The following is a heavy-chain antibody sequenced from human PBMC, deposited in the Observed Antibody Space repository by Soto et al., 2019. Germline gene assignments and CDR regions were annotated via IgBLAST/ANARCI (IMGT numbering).Heavy chain of an antibody. J-gene: IGHJ6*02. CDR3: ANLGTPLMDV. Sequence: VQLVQSGGEVKKPGASVKVSCKTSNYTFDSDGITWVRQAPGQGLEWMGWLYVSNGYTNYAQKFEDRVTLTTEISTRTVYIELSSLRYDDTAVYYCANLGTPLMDVWGQGTTVAVSS. D-gene: IGHD1-1*01. CDR1: NYTFDSDG. CDR2: LYVSNGYT. V-gene: IGHV1-18*01.